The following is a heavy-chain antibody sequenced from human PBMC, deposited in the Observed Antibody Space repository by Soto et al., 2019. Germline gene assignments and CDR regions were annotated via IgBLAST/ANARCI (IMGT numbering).Heavy chain of an antibody. CDR3: ARKKGYSYGPHYFAY. J-gene: IGHJ4*02. Sequence: SETLSLTCTVSGGSISSYYWSWIRQPPGKGLEWIGYIYHSGSTYYNPSLKSRVTISVDRSKNQFSLKLSSVTAADTAVYYCARKKGYSYGPHYFAYWGQGTRVTVSS. CDR1: GGSISSYY. V-gene: IGHV4-59*12. CDR2: IYHSGST. D-gene: IGHD5-18*01.